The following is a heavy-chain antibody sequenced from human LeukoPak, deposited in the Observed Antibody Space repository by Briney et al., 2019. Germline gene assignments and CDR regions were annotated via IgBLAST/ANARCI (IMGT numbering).Heavy chain of an antibody. CDR3: ARGAYSNYGGDYYYYYMDV. Sequence: PSETLSLTCTVYGGSISSYYWSWIRQPPGKGLEWIGYIYYSGSTNYNPSLKSRVTISVDTSKNQFSLKLSSVTAADTAVYYCARGAYSNYGGDYYYYYMDVWGKGTTVTVS. J-gene: IGHJ6*03. D-gene: IGHD4-11*01. V-gene: IGHV4-59*01. CDR2: IYYSGST. CDR1: GGSISSYY.